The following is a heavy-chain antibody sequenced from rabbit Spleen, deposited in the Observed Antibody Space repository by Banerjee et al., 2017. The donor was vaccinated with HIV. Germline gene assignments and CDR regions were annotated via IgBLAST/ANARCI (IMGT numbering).Heavy chain of an antibody. CDR2: IRGGSSGSI. CDR1: GFSFSSSYW. Sequence: QEQLEESGGDLVKPEGSLTLTCTASGFSFSSSYWMCWVRQAPGKGLEWIACIRGGSSGSIYYANWAKGRFTITKTSSTVDLKMTSLTAADTATYFCARDWERYAGYAGYGYDNFNLWGPGTLVTVS. CDR3: ARDWERYAGYAGYGYDNFNL. V-gene: IGHV1S45*01. D-gene: IGHD8-1*01. J-gene: IGHJ4*01.